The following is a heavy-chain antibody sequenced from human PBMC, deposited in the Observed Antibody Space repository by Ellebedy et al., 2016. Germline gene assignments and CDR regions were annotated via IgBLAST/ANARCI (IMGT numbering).Heavy chain of an antibody. V-gene: IGHV1-69*04. J-gene: IGHJ6*02. D-gene: IGHD5-12*01. Sequence: ASVKVSCKASGGTFSSYAISWVRQAPGQGLEWMGRIIPILGIANYAQKFQGRVTITADKSTSTAYMELSSLRSEDTAVYYCVREDIVATISYYYYGMDVWGQGTTVTVSS. CDR2: IIPILGIA. CDR3: VREDIVATISYYYYGMDV. CDR1: GGTFSSYA.